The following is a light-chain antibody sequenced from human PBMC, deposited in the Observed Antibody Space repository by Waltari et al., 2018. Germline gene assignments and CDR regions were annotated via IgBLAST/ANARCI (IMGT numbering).Light chain of an antibody. J-gene: IGLJ2*01. CDR2: RND. CDR3: AAWDDSLSGPV. V-gene: IGLV1-47*01. Sequence: QSALTQPPSASWAPGQRVPISCSGSTSNIGGNYVYWYQQLPGAAPKLLIYRNDQRPSGVPDRFSGSKSGTSASLTISGLRSEDEADYFCAAWDDSLSGPVFGGGTKLAVL. CDR1: TSNIGGNY.